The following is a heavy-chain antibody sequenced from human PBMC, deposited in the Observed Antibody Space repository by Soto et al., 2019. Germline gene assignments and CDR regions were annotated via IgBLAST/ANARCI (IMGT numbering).Heavy chain of an antibody. V-gene: IGHV1-18*01. CDR3: AKNAVSGDYASHLDY. CDR2: INPYSGNT. CDR1: GYTFITYG. J-gene: IGHJ4*02. D-gene: IGHD4-17*01. Sequence: QIHLVQSGPEVRKPGASVKLSCKTSGYTFITYGLTWVRQAPGEGLEWTGWINPYSGNTAFAEKFQDRITVTTDTSTDTAYMELEDLDSDDTAVYYCAKNAVSGDYASHLDYWGQGTQVAVST.